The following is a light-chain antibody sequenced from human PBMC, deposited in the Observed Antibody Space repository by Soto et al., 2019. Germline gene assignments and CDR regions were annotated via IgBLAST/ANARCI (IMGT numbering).Light chain of an antibody. J-gene: IGKJ3*01. CDR1: QSLLHSNGYNY. CDR3: MQALQTPIT. CDR2: LGS. V-gene: IGKV2-28*01. Sequence: DIVMTQSPLSLPVTPGEPASISCRSSQSLLHSNGYNYLDWYLQKPGQSPQLLIYLGSNRASGVPDRFSGSGSDTDFTLKISRVEAEDVGVYYCMQALQTPITFGPGTKVDIK.